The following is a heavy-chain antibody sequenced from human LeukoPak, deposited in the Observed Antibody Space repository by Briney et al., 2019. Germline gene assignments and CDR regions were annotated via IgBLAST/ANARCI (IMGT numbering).Heavy chain of an antibody. J-gene: IGHJ4*02. V-gene: IGHV3-13*01. CDR1: GFTFSSYD. D-gene: IGHD3-3*01. CDR3: ASYDFWSGYYSN. Sequence: GGSLRLPCAASGFTFSSYDMHWVRQATGKGLEWVSAIGTAGDTYYPGSVKGRFTISRENAKNSLYLQMNSLRAGDTAVYYCASYDFWSGYYSNWGQGTLVTVSS. CDR2: IGTAGDT.